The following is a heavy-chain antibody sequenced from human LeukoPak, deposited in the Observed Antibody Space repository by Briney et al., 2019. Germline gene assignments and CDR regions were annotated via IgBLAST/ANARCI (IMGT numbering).Heavy chain of an antibody. CDR1: GGTFSSYA. J-gene: IGHJ3*02. CDR2: IIPIFATA. Sequence: SVKVSCKASGGTFSSYAISWVRQAPGQGLEWMGRIIPIFATANYPQKFQGRVTINTDESTSAAYMDLSSLRSEDTAVYYCARERLAGDAFDIWGRGTMVAVSA. V-gene: IGHV1-69*05. D-gene: IGHD6-25*01. CDR3: ARERLAGDAFDI.